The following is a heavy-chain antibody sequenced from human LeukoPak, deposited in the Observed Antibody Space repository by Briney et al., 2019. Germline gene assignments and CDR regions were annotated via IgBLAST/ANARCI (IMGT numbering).Heavy chain of an antibody. Sequence: GGSLRLSCAASGFTFSSYWMSWVRQAPGKGLEWVANIKQDGSEKYFVDSVKGRFTISRDNAKNSLYPQMNSLRAEDTAVYYCARDRQGYSYGYHSAFDIWGQGTMVTVSS. CDR2: IKQDGSEK. J-gene: IGHJ3*02. CDR3: ARDRQGYSYGYHSAFDI. CDR1: GFTFSSYW. V-gene: IGHV3-7*01. D-gene: IGHD5-18*01.